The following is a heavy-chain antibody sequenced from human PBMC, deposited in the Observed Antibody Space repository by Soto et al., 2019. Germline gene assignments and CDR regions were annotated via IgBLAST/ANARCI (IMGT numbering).Heavy chain of an antibody. Sequence: SETLYLTCTVSGGSISPYYWSWIRQPPGKGLEWIGYIYHSRSTTDYNPSLRSRVTISVDASKNQFSLRLSSVTAADTAVYYCASVTRTCISTSCYRYYYGMDVWGQGTTVTVSS. CDR1: GGSISPYY. J-gene: IGHJ6*02. CDR3: ASVTRTCISTSCYRYYYGMDV. CDR2: IYHSRST. V-gene: IGHV4-59*01. D-gene: IGHD2-2*02.